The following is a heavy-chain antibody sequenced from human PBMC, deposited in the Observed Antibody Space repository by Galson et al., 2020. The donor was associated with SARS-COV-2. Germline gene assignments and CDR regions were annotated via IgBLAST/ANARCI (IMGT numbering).Heavy chain of an antibody. CDR1: GFTFSSYS. J-gene: IGHJ4*02. D-gene: IGHD1-7*01. V-gene: IGHV3-30*04. Sequence: GGSLRLSCVAPGFTFSSYSMHWVRQAPGKGLEWVAMISSDGTNKYYIDAVRGRFTVSRDNSKDTLYLQMNSLRVDDTAVYFCSTEKDSKWNYEIRFDYWGQGTLVTVSS. CDR2: ISSDGTNK. CDR3: STEKDSKWNYEIRFDY.